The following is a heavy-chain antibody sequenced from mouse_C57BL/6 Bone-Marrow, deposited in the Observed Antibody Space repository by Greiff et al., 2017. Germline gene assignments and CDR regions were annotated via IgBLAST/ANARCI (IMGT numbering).Heavy chain of an antibody. V-gene: IGHV2-2*01. CDR3: ARKAYGSEAMDY. Sequence: VQLQQSGPGLVQPSQSLSITCTVSGFSLTSYGVHWVRQSPGTGLEWLGVIWSGGSTDYNAAFISRLSISKDNSKSQVFFKRNSLQADDTARYYCARKAYGSEAMDYWGQGTSVTVSS. J-gene: IGHJ4*01. CDR2: IWSGGST. CDR1: GFSLTSYG. D-gene: IGHD1-1*01.